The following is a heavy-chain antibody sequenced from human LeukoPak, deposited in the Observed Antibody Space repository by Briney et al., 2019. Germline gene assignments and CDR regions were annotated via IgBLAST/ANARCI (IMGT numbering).Heavy chain of an antibody. D-gene: IGHD3-10*01. V-gene: IGHV3-23*01. CDR3: AKDRSRGITMIRNAFDI. CDR1: GFTFSSYA. Sequence: GGSLRLPCAASGFTFSSYAMSWVRQAPGKGPEWVSAISGSGGSTYYADSVKGRFTISRDNSKNTLYLQMNSLRAEDTAVYYCAKDRSRGITMIRNAFDIWGQGTMVTVSS. CDR2: ISGSGGST. J-gene: IGHJ3*02.